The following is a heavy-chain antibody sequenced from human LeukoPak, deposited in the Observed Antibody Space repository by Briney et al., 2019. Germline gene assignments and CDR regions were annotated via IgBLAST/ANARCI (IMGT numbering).Heavy chain of an antibody. CDR1: GYTFTSYD. D-gene: IGHD2-21*02. Sequence: ASVKVSCKASGYTFTSYDINWVRQATGQGLEWMGWMNPNSGNTGYAQKFQGRVTMTRNTSISTAYMELSSLRSEDTAVYYCARVPVMRTAAKRSWFDPWGQGTLVTVSS. J-gene: IGHJ5*02. CDR2: MNPNSGNT. CDR3: ARVPVMRTAAKRSWFDP. V-gene: IGHV1-8*01.